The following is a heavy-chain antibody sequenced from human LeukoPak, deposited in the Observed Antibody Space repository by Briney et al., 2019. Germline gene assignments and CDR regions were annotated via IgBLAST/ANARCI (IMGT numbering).Heavy chain of an antibody. J-gene: IGHJ4*02. CDR1: GFTFSSYE. D-gene: IGHD5-18*01. V-gene: IGHV3-48*03. Sequence: GGSLRLSCAASGFTFSSYEMNWVRQAPGKGLEWVSYISSSGSTIYYADSVKGRFTISRDNAKTSLNLQMNSLRAEDTAVYYCARDLSGVTGYTYGRGIDYWGQGTLVTVSS. CDR3: ARDLSGVTGYTYGRGIDY. CDR2: ISSSGSTI.